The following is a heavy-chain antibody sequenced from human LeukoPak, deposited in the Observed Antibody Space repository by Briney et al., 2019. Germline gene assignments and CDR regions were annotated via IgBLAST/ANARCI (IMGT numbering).Heavy chain of an antibody. V-gene: IGHV1-69*02. CDR2: IIPILNIT. D-gene: IGHD5-12*01. CDR3: APASGSNGDYT. J-gene: IGHJ4*02. Sequence: SVKVSCKASGDTFSHYPISWVRQAPGHGLEWMGRIIPILNITKYAQKFQGRVTITADTSTSTAYMELSSLRSEDTAIYYCAPASGSNGDYTWGQGTLVTVSS. CDR1: GDTFSHYP.